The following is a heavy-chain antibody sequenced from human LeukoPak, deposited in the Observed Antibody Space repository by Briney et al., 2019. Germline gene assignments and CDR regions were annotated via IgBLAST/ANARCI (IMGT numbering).Heavy chain of an antibody. J-gene: IGHJ3*02. D-gene: IGHD3-22*01. CDR1: GYTFTSYG. Sequence: GASVKVSCKASGYTFTSYGISWVRQAPGQGLEWMGWISAYNGNTDYAQKLQGRVTMTTDTSTSTAYMELRSLRSDDTAVYYCERVSSSTMIVVVTRDDSFDIWGQGTMVTVSS. CDR2: ISAYNGNT. CDR3: ERVSSSTMIVVVTRDDSFDI. V-gene: IGHV1-18*01.